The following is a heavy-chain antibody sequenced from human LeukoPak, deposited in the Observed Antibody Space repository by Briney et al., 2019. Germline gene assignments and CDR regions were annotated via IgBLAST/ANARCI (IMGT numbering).Heavy chain of an antibody. V-gene: IGHV4-30-4*01. D-gene: IGHD3-9*01. J-gene: IGHJ5*02. CDR3: ARGKRGRYFDWSFDP. Sequence: SETLSLTCTVSGGSISSGDYYWSWIRQPPGKSLEWIGYIYYSGSTYYNPSLKSRVTISVDTSKNQFSLKLSSVTAADTAVYYCARGKRGRYFDWSFDPWGQGTLVTVSS. CDR1: GGSISSGDYY. CDR2: IYYSGST.